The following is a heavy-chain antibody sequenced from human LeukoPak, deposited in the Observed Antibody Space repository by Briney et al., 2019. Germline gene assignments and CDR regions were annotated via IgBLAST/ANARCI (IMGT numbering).Heavy chain of an antibody. V-gene: IGHV4-59*01. D-gene: IGHD2-2*01. Sequence: SETLSLTCTVSGGSISSYYWSWIRQPPGKGLEWIGYIYYSGSTNYNPSLKSRVTISVDTSKNQFSLKLSSVTAADTAVYYCARGQYQLLHNDYWGQGTLVTVSS. CDR2: IYYSGST. J-gene: IGHJ4*02. CDR3: ARGQYQLLHNDY. CDR1: GGSISSYY.